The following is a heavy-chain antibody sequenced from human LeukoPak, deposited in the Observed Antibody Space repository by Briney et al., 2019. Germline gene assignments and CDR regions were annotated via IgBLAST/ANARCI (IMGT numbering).Heavy chain of an antibody. CDR2: IYYSGST. J-gene: IGHJ5*02. CDR1: GGSISSYY. V-gene: IGHV4-59*01. Sequence: PSETLSLTCTGSGGSISSYYWSWIRQPPGKGLEWIGYIYYSGSTNYNPSLKSRVTISVDTSKNQFSLKLSSATAADTAVYYCARVRSGYDYWFDPWGQGTLVTVSS. D-gene: IGHD5-12*01. CDR3: ARVRSGYDYWFDP.